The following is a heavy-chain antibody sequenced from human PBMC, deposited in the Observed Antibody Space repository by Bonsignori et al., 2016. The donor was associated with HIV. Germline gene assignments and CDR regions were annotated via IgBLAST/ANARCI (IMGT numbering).Heavy chain of an antibody. D-gene: IGHD1-26*01. J-gene: IGHJ6*03. CDR3: AREGISVSRDYYMDV. V-gene: IGHV3-66*01. Sequence: GGSLRLSCAASGFTVSRNSMSWVRQAPGKGLEWVSLFHSGGSTFHADSVRGRFTISRDISKNTLYLQMNSLRAEDTAVYYCAREGISVSRDYYMDVWGKGTRVTVSS. CDR2: FHSGGST. CDR1: GFTVSRNS.